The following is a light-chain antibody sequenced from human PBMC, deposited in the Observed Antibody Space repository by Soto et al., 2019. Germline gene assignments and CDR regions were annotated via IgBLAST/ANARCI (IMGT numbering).Light chain of an antibody. J-gene: IGLJ2*01. V-gene: IGLV2-14*01. CDR3: SPDTISSTLGV. Sequence: QSALTQPASVSGSPGQSITISCTGSISDVGGYNYVSWYQQHPGKAPKLMIYDVNNRPSGVSNRFSASKSGNTASLTISGLQAEDDADYYCSPDTISSTLGVFGGGTKLTVL. CDR2: DVN. CDR1: ISDVGGYNY.